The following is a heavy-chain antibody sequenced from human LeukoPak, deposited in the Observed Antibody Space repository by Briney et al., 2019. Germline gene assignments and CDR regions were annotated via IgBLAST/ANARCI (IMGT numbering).Heavy chain of an antibody. CDR1: GGSFSGYY. D-gene: IGHD3-3*01. CDR2: INHSGST. J-gene: IGHJ2*01. CDR3: ARPPSYDFWSGSHWYFDL. V-gene: IGHV4-34*01. Sequence: SSETLSLTCAVYGGSFSGYYWTWIRQPPGEGLEWIGEINHSGSTNYNPSLKSRVTISVDTSKNQFSLKLSSVTAADTAVYYCARPPSYDFWSGSHWYFDLWGRGTLVTVSS.